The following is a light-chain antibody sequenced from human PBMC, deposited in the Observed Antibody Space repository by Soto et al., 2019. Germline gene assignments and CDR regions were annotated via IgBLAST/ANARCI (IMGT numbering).Light chain of an antibody. J-gene: IGLJ3*02. Sequence: QAVVTQSHSASASLGSSVKLTCTLSSGHSSYPIAWHQQQPEKGPRYLMRLNSDGRHTKGDGIPDRSSGSSSGAERYLTISSLQSEDEADYYCQTWDNGIQVFGGGTTLTVL. V-gene: IGLV4-69*01. CDR2: LNSDGRH. CDR3: QTWDNGIQV. CDR1: SGHSSYP.